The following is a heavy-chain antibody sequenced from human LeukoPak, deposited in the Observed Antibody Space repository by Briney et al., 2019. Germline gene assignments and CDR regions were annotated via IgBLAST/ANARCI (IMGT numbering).Heavy chain of an antibody. J-gene: IGHJ5*02. Sequence: PGGSLRLSCAASGFTFSSYAMHWVRQAPGKGLEWVAVISYDGSNKYYADSVKGRFTISRDNSKNTLYLQMNSLRAEDTAVYYCARAMGATNWFDPWGQGTLVTVSS. D-gene: IGHD1-26*01. CDR1: GFTFSSYA. CDR2: ISYDGSNK. V-gene: IGHV3-30*04. CDR3: ARAMGATNWFDP.